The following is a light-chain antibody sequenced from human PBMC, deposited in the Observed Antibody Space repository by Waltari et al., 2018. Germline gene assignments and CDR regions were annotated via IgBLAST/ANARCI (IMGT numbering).Light chain of an antibody. CDR3: QQYYSYPRT. CDR1: QGISTY. Sequence: AIRMTQSPSSLSASTGDRITIPCRASQGISTYLAWYQQKPGKAPNLLIYAASTLQSGVPSRFSGSGSGTDFTLTISYLQSEDFATYYCQQYYSYPRTFGQGTKVEIK. J-gene: IGKJ1*01. V-gene: IGKV1-8*01. CDR2: AAS.